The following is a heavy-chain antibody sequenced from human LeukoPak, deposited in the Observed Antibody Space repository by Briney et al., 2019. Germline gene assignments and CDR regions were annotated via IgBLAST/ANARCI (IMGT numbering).Heavy chain of an antibody. Sequence: SETLSLTCAVYGGSFSGYYWTWIRQPPGKGLEWIGEIIDTGSTNYNPSLKSRVTISVDTSKNHFSLKLSSVTAADTAVYYCAMSRWPDAFDIWGQGTMVTVSS. CDR1: GGSFSGYY. CDR3: AMSRWPDAFDI. V-gene: IGHV4-34*12. CDR2: IIDTGST. J-gene: IGHJ3*02. D-gene: IGHD4-23*01.